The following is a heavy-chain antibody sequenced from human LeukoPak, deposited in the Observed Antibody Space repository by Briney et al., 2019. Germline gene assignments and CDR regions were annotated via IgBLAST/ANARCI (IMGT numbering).Heavy chain of an antibody. CDR3: ARRGYDSSGYYHYYYYYYGMDV. Sequence: ASVTVSCKASGYTFTSYDINWVRQATGQGLEWMGWMNPNSGNTGYAQKYQGRVTMTRNTSISTAYMELSSLRSEDTAVYYCARRGYDSSGYYHYYYYYYGMDVWGQGTTVTVSS. D-gene: IGHD3-22*01. CDR2: MNPNSGNT. V-gene: IGHV1-8*01. CDR1: GYTFTSYD. J-gene: IGHJ6*02.